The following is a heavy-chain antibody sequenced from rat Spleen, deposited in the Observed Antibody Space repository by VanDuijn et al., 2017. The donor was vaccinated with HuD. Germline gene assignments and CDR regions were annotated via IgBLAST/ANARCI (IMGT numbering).Heavy chain of an antibody. Sequence: EVQLQESGPGLVKPSQSLSLTCSVTGYSITRNYWGWIRKFPGNKLEWMGYINSAGTTNYNPSLKSRISITRDTSKNQFFLQVNSVSSEDTATYYCARSDGVHYYLPFADWGPGTMVTVSS. CDR3: ARSDGVHYYLPFAD. D-gene: IGHD1-1*01. CDR2: INSAGTT. J-gene: IGHJ1*01. V-gene: IGHV3-3*01. CDR1: GYSITRNY.